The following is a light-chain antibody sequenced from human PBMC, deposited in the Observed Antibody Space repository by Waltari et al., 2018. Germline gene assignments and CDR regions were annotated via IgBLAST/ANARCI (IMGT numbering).Light chain of an antibody. J-gene: IGLJ3*02. Sequence: QSALTQPASVSGSPGQSITISCTGTSSDIGRYNTVSWYQQYPGKAPQIIIYEVKNRPSGVSTSFSGSTSGNTASLTISALQADDEAYFYCSSYTGDNILLFGGGTKVTVL. CDR3: SSYTGDNILL. V-gene: IGLV2-14*01. CDR1: SSDIGRYNT. CDR2: EVK.